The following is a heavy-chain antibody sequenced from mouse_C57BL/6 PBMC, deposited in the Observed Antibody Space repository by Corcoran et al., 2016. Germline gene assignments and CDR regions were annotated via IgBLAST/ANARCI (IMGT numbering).Heavy chain of an antibody. CDR3: ARSEGNYGYFDY. Sequence: QVQLQQSGAELVKPGASVKISCKASGYAFSSYWMNWVKQRPGKGLEWIGQIYPGDGDTNYNGKFKGKATLTADKSSSTAYMQLSSLTSEDSAVYFCARSEGNYGYFDYWGQGTTLTVSS. D-gene: IGHD2-1*01. CDR1: GYAFSSYW. V-gene: IGHV1-80*01. J-gene: IGHJ2*01. CDR2: IYPGDGDT.